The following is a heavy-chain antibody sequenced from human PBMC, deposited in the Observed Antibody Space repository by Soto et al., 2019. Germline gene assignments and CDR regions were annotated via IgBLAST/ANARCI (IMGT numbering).Heavy chain of an antibody. V-gene: IGHV3-30-3*01. J-gene: IGHJ4*02. D-gene: IGHD3-9*01. CDR2: ISYDGSNK. CDR1: GFTFSSYA. Sequence: GGSLRLSCAASGFTFSSYAMHWVRQAPGKGLEWVAVISYDGSNKYYADSVKGRFTISRDNSKNTLYLQMNSLRAEDTAVYYCARWGGPFDWAREFDYWGQGTLVTVSS. CDR3: ARWGGPFDWAREFDY.